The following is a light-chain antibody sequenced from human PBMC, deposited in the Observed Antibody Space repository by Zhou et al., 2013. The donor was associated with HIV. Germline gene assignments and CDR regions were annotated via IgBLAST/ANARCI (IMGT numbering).Light chain of an antibody. CDR1: QDIKNF. Sequence: DIQMTQSPTSLSGSVGDRVTITCQASQDIKNFLNWYQQKSGKAPKLLIYGTSNLATGVPSRFSGSGSGTDFTLTISSLQPEDFATYVCLQDYNYPRTFGQGTKV. CDR3: LQDYNYPRT. V-gene: IGKV1-33*01. CDR2: GTS. J-gene: IGKJ1*01.